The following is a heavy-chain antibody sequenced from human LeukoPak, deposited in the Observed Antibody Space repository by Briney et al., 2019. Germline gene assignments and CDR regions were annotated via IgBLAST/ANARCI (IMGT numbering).Heavy chain of an antibody. CDR1: GFTFSSYN. J-gene: IGHJ4*02. V-gene: IGHV3-21*01. CDR2: ISSSSSYI. D-gene: IGHD1-1*01. CDR3: ARCSTGRTFGSLREIKKSREIDY. Sequence: GGSLRLSCAASGFTFSSYNMNWVRQAPGKGLEWVSSISSSSSYIYYADSVRGRFTISRDSAKNSLFLQMNSLRAEDTAVYYCARCSTGRTFGSLREIKKSREIDYWGQGALVTVSS.